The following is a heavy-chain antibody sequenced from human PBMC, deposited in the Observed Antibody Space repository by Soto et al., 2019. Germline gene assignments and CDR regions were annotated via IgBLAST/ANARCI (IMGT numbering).Heavy chain of an antibody. CDR3: ARVRGYYGSVTESFIFDS. J-gene: IGHJ4*02. CDR1: GGSVNGGSYY. CDR2: IYNNGGT. V-gene: IGHV4-61*03. Sequence: QVHLQESGPGLVKPSETLSLTCIVSGGSVNGGSYYWSWVRQTPGNHLQWIGLIYNNGGTFFSPSLEGRLSRSMDRARNHFSLRLKSVTAADSANYFCARVRGYYGSVTESFIFDSWGQG. D-gene: IGHD3-10*01.